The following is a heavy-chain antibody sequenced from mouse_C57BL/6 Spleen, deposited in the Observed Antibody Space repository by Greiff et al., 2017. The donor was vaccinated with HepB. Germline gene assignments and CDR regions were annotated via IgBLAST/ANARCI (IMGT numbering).Heavy chain of an antibody. Sequence: VKLMESGAELVKPGASVKISCKASGYAFSSYWMNWVKQRPGKGLEWIGQIYPGDGDTNYNGKFKGKATLTADKSSSTAYMQLSSLTSEDSAVYFCARIYFRYYFDYWGQGTTLTVSS. V-gene: IGHV1-80*01. J-gene: IGHJ2*01. CDR1: GYAFSSYW. CDR2: IYPGDGDT. CDR3: ARIYFRYYFDY. D-gene: IGHD2-14*01.